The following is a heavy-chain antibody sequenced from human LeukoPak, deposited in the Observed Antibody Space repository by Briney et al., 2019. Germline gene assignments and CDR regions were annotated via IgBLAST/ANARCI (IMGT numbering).Heavy chain of an antibody. V-gene: IGHV3-21*01. CDR2: ISSSSSYI. Sequence: PGGSLRLSRAASGFTFSSYSMNWVRQAPGKGLEWVSSISSSSSYIYYADSVKGRFTISRDNAKNSLYLQMNSLRAEDTAVYYCAGPYCSGGSCYMYYFDYWGQGTLVTVSS. D-gene: IGHD2-15*01. CDR1: GFTFSSYS. CDR3: AGPYCSGGSCYMYYFDY. J-gene: IGHJ4*02.